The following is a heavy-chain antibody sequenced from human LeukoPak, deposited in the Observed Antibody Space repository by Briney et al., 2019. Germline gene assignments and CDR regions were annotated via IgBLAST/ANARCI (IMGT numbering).Heavy chain of an antibody. CDR1: GGSISSGSYY. CDR3: ARVRFLESDRELSYYYYMDV. V-gene: IGHV4-61*02. D-gene: IGHD3-3*01. CDR2: IYTSGST. Sequence: SQTLSLTCTVSGGSISSGSYYWSWIRQPAGKGLEWIGRIYTSGSTNYNPSLKSRVTISVDTSKNQFSLKLSSVTAADTAVYYCARVRFLESDRELSYYYYMDVWGKGTTVTVSS. J-gene: IGHJ6*03.